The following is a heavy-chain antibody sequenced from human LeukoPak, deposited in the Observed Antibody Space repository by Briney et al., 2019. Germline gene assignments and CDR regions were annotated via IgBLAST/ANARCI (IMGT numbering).Heavy chain of an antibody. CDR2: ISSSSSYI. CDR1: GFTFSSYS. CDR3: ARGNTLWGATFDY. D-gene: IGHD1/OR15-1a*01. J-gene: IGHJ4*02. V-gene: IGHV3-21*01. Sequence: GGSLRLSCAASGFTFSSYSMNWVRQAPGKGLEWVSSISSSSSYIYYADSVKGRFTISRDNAKNSLYLQMNSLRAEDTAVYYCARGNTLWGATFDYWGQGTLVTVSS.